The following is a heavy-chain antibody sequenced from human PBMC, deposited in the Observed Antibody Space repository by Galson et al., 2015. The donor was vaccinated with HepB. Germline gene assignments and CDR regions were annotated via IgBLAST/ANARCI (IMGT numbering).Heavy chain of an antibody. Sequence: QVQLQESGPGLVKPSETLSLTCTVSGGSLSSYYWSWIRQPPGKGLEWIGYIYYSGSTNYNPSLKSRVTISVDTSKNQFSLKLSSVTAADTAVYYCARGGLRFPYYYYMDVWGKGTTVTVSS. V-gene: IGHV4-59*01. D-gene: IGHD3-3*01. CDR1: GGSLSSYY. J-gene: IGHJ6*03. CDR3: ARGGLRFPYYYYMDV. CDR2: IYYSGST.